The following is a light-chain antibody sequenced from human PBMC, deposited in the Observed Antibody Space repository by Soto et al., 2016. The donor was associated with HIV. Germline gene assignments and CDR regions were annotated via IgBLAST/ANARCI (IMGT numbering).Light chain of an antibody. CDR1: NIGNKS. CDR3: QVWDSSSDVV. J-gene: IGLJ2*01. CDR2: DDS. Sequence: SYVVTQPPSVSVAPGKTARIACWRNNIGNKSVHWYQQKPGQAPVVVVSDDSDRPSGIPERFSGSKSENTATLTISSVEAGDEADYFCQVWDSSSDVVFGGGTKLTVL. V-gene: IGLV3-21*03.